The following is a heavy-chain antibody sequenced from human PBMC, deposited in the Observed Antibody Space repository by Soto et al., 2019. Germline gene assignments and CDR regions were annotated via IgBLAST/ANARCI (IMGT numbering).Heavy chain of an antibody. CDR2: INHSGST. Sequence: SVTCGVAGGSCSGYYWSWIRQHPGKGLEWIGEINHSGSTNYNPSLKSRVTISVDTSKNQFSLRLSSVTAADTAVYYCARAAPRYCSGGNCYSGRDYWGHGALVTVSS. V-gene: IGHV4-34*01. J-gene: IGHJ4*01. D-gene: IGHD2-15*01. CDR3: ARAAPRYCSGGNCYSGRDY. CDR1: GGSCSGYY.